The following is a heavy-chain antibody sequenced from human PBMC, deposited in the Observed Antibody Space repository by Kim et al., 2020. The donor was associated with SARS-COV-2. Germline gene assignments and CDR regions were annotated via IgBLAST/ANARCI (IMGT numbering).Heavy chain of an antibody. CDR2: FDPEDGET. V-gene: IGHV1-24*01. CDR1: GYTLTELS. D-gene: IGHD1-26*01. Sequence: ASVKVSCKVSGYTLTELSMHWVRQAPGKGLEWMGGFDPEDGETIYAQKFQGRVTMTEDTSTDTAYMELSSLRSEDTAVYYCATLERWELLHWFDPWGQGTLVTVSS. J-gene: IGHJ5*02. CDR3: ATLERWELLHWFDP.